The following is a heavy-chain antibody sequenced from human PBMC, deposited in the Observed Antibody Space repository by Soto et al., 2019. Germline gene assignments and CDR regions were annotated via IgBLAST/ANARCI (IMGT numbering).Heavy chain of an antibody. CDR1: GYTFSSYF. Sequence: QVQLVQSGAEVKKPGASVKVSCKASGYTFSSYFITWVRQAPGQGLEWMGWISAYNGNTNYAQNLQGRVTMTTDTTTSTAYMELRSLRSDDTAGYCCARDLSPVDDWGRGALVTVSS. CDR2: ISAYNGNT. CDR3: ARDLSPVDD. V-gene: IGHV1-18*01. J-gene: IGHJ4*02.